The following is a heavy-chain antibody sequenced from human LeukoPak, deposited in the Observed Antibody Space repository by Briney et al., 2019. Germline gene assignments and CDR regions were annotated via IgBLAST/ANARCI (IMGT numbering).Heavy chain of an antibody. D-gene: IGHD6-13*01. CDR2: INHSGST. CDR3: ARLGAYSSSWSFNY. J-gene: IGHJ4*02. V-gene: IGHV4-34*01. Sequence: PSETLSLTCAVNGGSFSGYYWSWIRQPPGKGLEWIGEINHSGSTNYNPPLKSRVTIPVDTSKNQFSLKLSSVTAADTAVYYCARLGAYSSSWSFNYWGQGTLVTVSS. CDR1: GGSFSGYY.